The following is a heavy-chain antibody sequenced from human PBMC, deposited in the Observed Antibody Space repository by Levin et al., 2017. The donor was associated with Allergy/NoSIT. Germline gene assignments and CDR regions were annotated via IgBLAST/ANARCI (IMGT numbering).Heavy chain of an antibody. CDR3: ARGRGFSSSWYWGF. D-gene: IGHD6-13*01. CDR2: IYPTDSDA. J-gene: IGHJ4*02. Sequence: GESLKISCKTSGYTFTTYWIGWMRQVPGKGLEWMGVIYPTDSDARYSPSFQGQVTFSVDKSINTAYLQWTSLKATDTAAYYCARGRGFSSSWYWGFWGQGTLVTVSS. CDR1: GYTFTTYW. V-gene: IGHV5-51*01.